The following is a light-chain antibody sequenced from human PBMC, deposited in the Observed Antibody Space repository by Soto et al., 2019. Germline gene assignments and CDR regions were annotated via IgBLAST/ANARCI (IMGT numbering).Light chain of an antibody. V-gene: IGKV3-15*01. Sequence: EIVMTQSPATLSVSPGERATLSCRASQSISSELAWYQQKPGQPPRLLIYGASNRATGVTASFTGSGSGSDFTLTISGLQSEDFAVYYCQQGNNWPLTFGQGSRLEI. J-gene: IGKJ2*01. CDR1: QSISSE. CDR2: GAS. CDR3: QQGNNWPLT.